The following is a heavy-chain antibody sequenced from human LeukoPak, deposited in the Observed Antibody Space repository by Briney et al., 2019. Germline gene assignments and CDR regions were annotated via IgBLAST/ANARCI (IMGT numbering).Heavy chain of an antibody. V-gene: IGHV3-30*02. CDR2: IRYDGSNK. J-gene: IGHJ4*02. Sequence: PGGSLRLSCAASGFTFSSYGMHWVRQAPGKGLEGVAFIRYDGSNKYYADSVKGRFTISRDNSKNTLYLQMNSLRAEDTAVYYCAKDPQVEFMVVAVNFDYWGQGTLVTVSS. D-gene: IGHD2-15*01. CDR1: GFTFSSYG. CDR3: AKDPQVEFMVVAVNFDY.